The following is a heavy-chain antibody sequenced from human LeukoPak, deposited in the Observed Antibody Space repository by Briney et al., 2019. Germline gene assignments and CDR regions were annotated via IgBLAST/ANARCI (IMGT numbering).Heavy chain of an antibody. CDR3: ARGPPRGKYYYMDV. CDR1: GFTFSCFD. Sequence: PGGSLRLSCAASGFTFSCFDMHWVRQPTGQGLEWVSTIGTASDTYYPGSVEGRFTLSRDNAKNSLYLQMNSLTAGDTAVYYCARGPPRGKYYYMDVWGKGTTVTVSS. J-gene: IGHJ6*03. V-gene: IGHV3-13*01. D-gene: IGHD1-1*01. CDR2: IGTASDT.